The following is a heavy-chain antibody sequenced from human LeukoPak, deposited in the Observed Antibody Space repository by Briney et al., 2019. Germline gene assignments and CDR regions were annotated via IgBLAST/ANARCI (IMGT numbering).Heavy chain of an antibody. D-gene: IGHD6-13*01. J-gene: IGHJ4*02. CDR2: IKSNIDGGTT. Sequence: KPGGSLRLSCAASGFTFSNAWMSWVRQAPGKGLEWVGRIKSNIDGGTTDYAAPVKGRFSISRDDSRNMVFLQMHSLKAEDTAVYYCATDAGYSSRWYKWWGQGTLVTVAS. CDR3: ATDAGYSSRWYKW. CDR1: GFTFSNAW. V-gene: IGHV3-15*01.